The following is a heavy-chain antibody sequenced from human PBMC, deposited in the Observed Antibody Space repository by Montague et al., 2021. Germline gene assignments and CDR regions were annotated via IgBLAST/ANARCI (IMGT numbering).Heavy chain of an antibody. CDR1: GGSVSTGGYS. D-gene: IGHD2-15*01. Sequence: SETLSLTCSVSGGSVSTGGYSWSWIRQRPGQGLEFIGVIYYNGTTYHNPSLKSRVTVSMDTSKNQFSLKLSSVTAADTAVYYCARGLYVAVLLVATGWFDXWGQGTLVTVSS. CDR3: ARGLYVAVLLVATGWFDX. CDR2: IYYNGTT. J-gene: IGHJ5*02. V-gene: IGHV4-39*01.